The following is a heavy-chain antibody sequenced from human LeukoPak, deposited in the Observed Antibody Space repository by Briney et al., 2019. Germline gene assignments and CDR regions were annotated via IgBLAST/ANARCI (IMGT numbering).Heavy chain of an antibody. CDR3: ARSAAGTLDY. Sequence: SQTLSLTCAISGDSVSSNSATWNWIRQSPSRGLEWLGRTHYKSKWYNDYAISVKSRITINPDTPKNQFSLHLNSVTPEDTAVYYCARSAAGTLDYWGQGTLVTVSS. V-gene: IGHV6-1*01. J-gene: IGHJ4*02. CDR1: GDSVSSNSAT. CDR2: THYKSKWYN. D-gene: IGHD6-13*01.